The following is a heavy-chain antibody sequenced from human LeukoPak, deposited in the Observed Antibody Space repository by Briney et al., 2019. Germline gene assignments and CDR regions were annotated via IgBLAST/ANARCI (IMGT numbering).Heavy chain of an antibody. CDR3: ARVFSSGIYYFDY. V-gene: IGHV4-4*07. D-gene: IGHD6-19*01. J-gene: IGHJ4*02. CDR1: GGSFSSYY. Sequence: SETLRLSCTVSGGSFSSYYWSWIRQPAGKGLEWIGRIYTSGSTNYNPTLKSQVTLSVDTSKNQFSLKLSSVTAADTAVYYCARVFSSGIYYFDYWGQGTLVTVSS. CDR2: IYTSGST.